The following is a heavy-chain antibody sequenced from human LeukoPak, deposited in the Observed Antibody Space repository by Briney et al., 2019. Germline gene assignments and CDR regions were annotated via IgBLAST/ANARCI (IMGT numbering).Heavy chain of an antibody. CDR3: ARGPYCSSTSCYPPFLY. CDR1: GGSFSGYY. CDR2: INHSGST. V-gene: IGHV4-34*01. Sequence: SETLSLTCAVYGGSFSGYYWSWIRQPPGKGLEWIGEINHSGSTNYNPSLKSRVTISVDTSKNQFSLKLSSVTAADTAVYYCARGPYCSSTSCYPPFLYWGQGTLVTVSS. J-gene: IGHJ4*02. D-gene: IGHD2-2*01.